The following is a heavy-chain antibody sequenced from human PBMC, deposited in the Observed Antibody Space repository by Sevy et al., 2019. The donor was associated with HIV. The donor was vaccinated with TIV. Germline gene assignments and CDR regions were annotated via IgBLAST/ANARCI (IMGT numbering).Heavy chain of an antibody. V-gene: IGHV3-23*01. Sequence: GGSLRLSCAASGFTFSSYAMSWVRQAPGKGLEWVSAISGSGGSTYYADSVKGRFTISRDNSKNMLYLQMNSLRAEDTAVYYCAKDRDYYDSSPLFDYWGQGTLVTVSS. CDR1: GFTFSSYA. J-gene: IGHJ4*02. CDR2: ISGSGGST. D-gene: IGHD3-22*01. CDR3: AKDRDYYDSSPLFDY.